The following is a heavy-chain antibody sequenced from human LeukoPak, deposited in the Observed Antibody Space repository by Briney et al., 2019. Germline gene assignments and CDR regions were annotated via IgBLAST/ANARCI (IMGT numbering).Heavy chain of an antibody. CDR3: ASYCDGGGCYSAAFDY. CDR1: GFTFSSYG. Sequence: QPGRSLRLSCAASGFTFSSYGMHWVRQAPGKGLERVAVIWYDGSNKYYADSVKGLFTISRDNSKNTLYLQMNSLRAEDTAVYYCASYCDGGGCYSAAFDYWGQGTLVTVSS. J-gene: IGHJ4*02. CDR2: IWYDGSNK. D-gene: IGHD2-15*01. V-gene: IGHV3-33*01.